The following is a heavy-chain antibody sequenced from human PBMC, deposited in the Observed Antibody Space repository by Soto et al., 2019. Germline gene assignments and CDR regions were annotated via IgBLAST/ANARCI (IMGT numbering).Heavy chain of an antibody. J-gene: IGHJ6*02. Sequence: SVKVSCKASGGTFSSYAISWVRQAPGQGLEWMGGIIPIFGTANYAQKFQGRVTITADESTSTAYMELSSLRSEDTAVYYCARDQDGYGSGSYSLYYYGMDFWAQGTTVTGSS. D-gene: IGHD3-10*01. CDR3: ARDQDGYGSGSYSLYYYGMDF. V-gene: IGHV1-69*13. CDR1: GGTFSSYA. CDR2: IIPIFGTA.